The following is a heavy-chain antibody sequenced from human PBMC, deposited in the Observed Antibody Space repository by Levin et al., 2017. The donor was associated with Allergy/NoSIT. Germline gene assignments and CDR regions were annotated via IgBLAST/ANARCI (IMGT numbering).Heavy chain of an antibody. J-gene: IGHJ2*01. CDR1: GYTFTNYA. Sequence: GESLKISCKASGYTFTNYAISWVRQAPGQGLEWMGWISPYNGNTNYVQKFQGRVTMTTDTSTSTAYMELRSLISDDTAIYYCATGGNGVPLYSDLWGRGTLVTVSS. CDR2: ISPYNGNT. V-gene: IGHV1-18*01. CDR3: ATGGNGVPLYSDL. D-gene: IGHD4-17*01.